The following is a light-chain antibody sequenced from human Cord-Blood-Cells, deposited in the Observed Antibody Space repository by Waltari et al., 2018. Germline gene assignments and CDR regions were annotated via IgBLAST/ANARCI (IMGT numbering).Light chain of an antibody. CDR3: AAWDDSLSGYV. CDR1: SSTLGSHY. V-gene: IGLV1-47*01. J-gene: IGLJ1*01. CDR2: RNN. Sequence: QSVLTQPPSASGTAGQRPTLSRSARSSTLGSHYVYWYQQLPGTAPKLLIYRNNRRPSGVPDRFSGSKSGTSASLAISGLRSEDEADYYCAAWDDSLSGYVFGTGTKVTVL.